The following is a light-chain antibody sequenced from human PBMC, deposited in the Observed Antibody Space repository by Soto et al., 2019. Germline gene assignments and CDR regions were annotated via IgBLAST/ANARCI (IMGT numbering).Light chain of an antibody. CDR2: GAS. V-gene: IGKV3-20*01. Sequence: EIVLTQSPGTLSLSPGDRATLSCRASQSVSSSYLAWYQQKPGRAPRLLIYGASSRATGIPDRFSGSGSGTDFTLTISGLEPEDFAVYYCQQYNNWPWTFGQGTKVDIK. J-gene: IGKJ1*01. CDR1: QSVSSSY. CDR3: QQYNNWPWT.